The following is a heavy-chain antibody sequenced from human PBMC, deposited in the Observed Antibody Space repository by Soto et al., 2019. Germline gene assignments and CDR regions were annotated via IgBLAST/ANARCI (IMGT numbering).Heavy chain of an antibody. CDR1: GGSISSGGYS. J-gene: IGHJ6*02. CDR3: ASGYPGNGMDV. CDR2: IYHRGST. V-gene: IGHV4-30-2*01. D-gene: IGHD5-18*01. Sequence: QLQLQESGSGLVKPSQTLSLTCAVSGGSISSGGYSWSWIRQPPGKGLEWIGYIYHRGSTYYNPSLKSRVTITVDRSKNQFSLKLSSVTAADTAVYYCASGYPGNGMDVWGQGTTVTVSS.